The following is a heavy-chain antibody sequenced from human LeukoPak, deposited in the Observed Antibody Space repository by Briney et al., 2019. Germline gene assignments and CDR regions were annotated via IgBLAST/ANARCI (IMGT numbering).Heavy chain of an antibody. CDR3: AKDSPSRTATTEVPVDY. CDR1: GFSFRDYT. D-gene: IGHD1/OR15-1a*01. CDR2: ISSSSTYI. V-gene: IGHV3-21*01. Sequence: GGSLRLSCAASGFSFRDYTMDWVRQAPGKGLEWVASISSSSTYIYFANSVRGRFTISRDNAKNSLYLQMNSLRAEDTAVYYCAKDSPSRTATTEVPVDYWGQGTLVTVSS. J-gene: IGHJ4*02.